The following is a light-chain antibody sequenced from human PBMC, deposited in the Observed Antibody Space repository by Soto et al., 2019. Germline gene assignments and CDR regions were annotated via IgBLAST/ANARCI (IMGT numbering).Light chain of an antibody. CDR3: QTWGTGSVV. V-gene: IGLV4-69*01. J-gene: IGLJ2*01. CDR1: RGHSSYA. Sequence: QPVLTQSPSASASLGASVKLTCTLSRGHSSYAIAWHQQQPEKGPRYLMKVNSDGSHSKGDGIPDRFSGSSSGAERYLTISSLQSEDEADYYCQTWGTGSVVFGGGTKVTVL. CDR2: VNSDGSH.